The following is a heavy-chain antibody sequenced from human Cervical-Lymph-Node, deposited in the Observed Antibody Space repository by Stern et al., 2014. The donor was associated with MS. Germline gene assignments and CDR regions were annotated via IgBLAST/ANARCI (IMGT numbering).Heavy chain of an antibody. CDR3: VRDDVAVSGAFDY. J-gene: IGHJ4*02. V-gene: IGHV3-30*19. D-gene: IGHD6-19*01. CDR1: GFTFSNYG. CDR2: IYYDGVKK. Sequence: VQLVESGGGVVQPGRSLRLSCAASGFTFSNYGMHWVRQAPGKGLEWGTVIYYDGVKKYYAASVRGRFTISRDNSKNTLFLEMSSLRAEDTAVYYCVRDDVAVSGAFDYWGQGTTVTVSS.